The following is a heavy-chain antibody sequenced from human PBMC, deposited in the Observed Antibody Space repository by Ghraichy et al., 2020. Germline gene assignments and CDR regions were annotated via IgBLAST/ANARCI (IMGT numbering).Heavy chain of an antibody. CDR2: ISDSGGST. CDR3: AKAPNLGRTYYFDY. D-gene: IGHD2-8*01. CDR1: GFTFSNSA. Sequence: GGSLRLSCAASGFTFSNSAMSWVRQAPGKGLEWVSGISDSGGSTYYADSVKGRFTISRDNSKNTLYLQMNSLRAEDTAVYYCAKAPNLGRTYYFDYWGQGTLVTVSS. J-gene: IGHJ4*02. V-gene: IGHV3-23*01.